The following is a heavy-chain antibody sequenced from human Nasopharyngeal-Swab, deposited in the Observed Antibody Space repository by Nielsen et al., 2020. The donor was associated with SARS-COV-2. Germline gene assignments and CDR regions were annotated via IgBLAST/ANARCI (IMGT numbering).Heavy chain of an antibody. CDR2: IYSGGST. Sequence: GGSLRLSCAASGFTVSSNYMSWVRQAPGKGLEWVSVIYSGGSTYYADSVKGRFTISRDNSKNTLYLQMNSLRAEDTAVYYCAREDPIAVAGNLDYWGQGTLVTVSS. V-gene: IGHV3-53*05. D-gene: IGHD6-19*01. J-gene: IGHJ4*02. CDR3: AREDPIAVAGNLDY. CDR1: GFTVSSNY.